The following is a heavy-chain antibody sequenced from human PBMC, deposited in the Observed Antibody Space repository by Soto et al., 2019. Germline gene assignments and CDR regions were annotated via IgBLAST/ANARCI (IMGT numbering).Heavy chain of an antibody. Sequence: PSETLSLTCTVSGGSISSSSYYWGWIRQPPGKGLEWIGSIYYSGSTYYNLSLKSRVTISVDTSKNQFSLKLSSVTAADTAVYYCARDITIFGVVSKTNYFDYWGQGTLVTVSS. J-gene: IGHJ4*02. V-gene: IGHV4-39*02. CDR2: IYYSGST. CDR3: ARDITIFGVVSKTNYFDY. CDR1: GGSISSSSYY. D-gene: IGHD3-3*01.